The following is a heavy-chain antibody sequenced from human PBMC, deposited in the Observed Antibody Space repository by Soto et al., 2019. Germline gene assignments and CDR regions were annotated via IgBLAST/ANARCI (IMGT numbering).Heavy chain of an antibody. CDR3: ERDDYYGSGSLPPDY. CDR2: ISSSSSYI. Sequence: PGGSLRLSCAASGFTFSSYSMNWVRQAPGKGLEWVSSISSSSSYIYYADSVKGRFTISRDTSASTAYMELSSLRSEDTAVYYCERDDYYGSGSLPPDYWGQGTLVTVSS. D-gene: IGHD3-10*01. V-gene: IGHV3-21*01. CDR1: GFTFSSYS. J-gene: IGHJ4*02.